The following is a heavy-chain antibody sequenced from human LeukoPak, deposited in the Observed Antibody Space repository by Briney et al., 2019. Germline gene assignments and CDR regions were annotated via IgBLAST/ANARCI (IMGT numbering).Heavy chain of an antibody. CDR3: ASADGYKIDY. D-gene: IGHD5-24*01. Sequence: SETLSLTCTVSGDSISGSSYYWGWIRQPPGKGLEWIGNIYYGGSTYYNPSLKSRVSISVDTSNNQFSLKVSSVTAADTAVYYCASADGYKIDYWGQGTLVTVSS. CDR1: GDSISGSSYY. V-gene: IGHV4-39*01. J-gene: IGHJ4*02. CDR2: IYYGGST.